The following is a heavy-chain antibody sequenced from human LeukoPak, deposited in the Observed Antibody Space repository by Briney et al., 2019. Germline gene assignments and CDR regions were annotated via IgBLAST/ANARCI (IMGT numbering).Heavy chain of an antibody. CDR2: ISTIKGPT. J-gene: IGHJ4*02. Sequence: GSAKVSCKASGYTFTSHGISWGRQATGQGLEWMGWISTIKGPTKYAQKLQGRVTMTTDTSTSTPYMELRSLRSDDTAVYYCARGVAVAGTGGSYWGQGTLVTVSS. CDR1: GYTFTSHG. CDR3: ARGVAVAGTGGSY. D-gene: IGHD6-19*01. V-gene: IGHV1-18*01.